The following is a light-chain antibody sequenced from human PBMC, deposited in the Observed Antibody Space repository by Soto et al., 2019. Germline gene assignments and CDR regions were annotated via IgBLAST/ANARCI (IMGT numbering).Light chain of an antibody. J-gene: IGLJ1*01. V-gene: IGLV2-8*01. Sequence: QSVLTQPSSASGSPGQSVTISCTGTSSDVGGYNYVSWYQQHPGKAPKLLIYEVSKRPSGVPDRFSGSKSGNTASLTVSGLQAEDEADYYCNSYADSNNFVFGSGTKVTVL. CDR2: EVS. CDR1: SSDVGGYNY. CDR3: NSYADSNNFV.